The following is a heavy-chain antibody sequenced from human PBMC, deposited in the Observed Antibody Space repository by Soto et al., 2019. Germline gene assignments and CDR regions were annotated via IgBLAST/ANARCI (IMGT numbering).Heavy chain of an antibody. CDR1: GYTFTYRY. CDR2: ITPFNGNT. CDR3: ATGGGYCSSTSCQADSYYYGMDV. J-gene: IGHJ6*02. Sequence: ASVKVSCKASGYTFTYRYLHWVRQAPGQALEWMGWITPFNGNTNYAQKFQDRVTITRDRSMSTAYMELSSLRSEDTAMYYCATGGGYCSSTSCQADSYYYGMDVWGQGTTVTVSS. D-gene: IGHD2-2*01. V-gene: IGHV1-45*02.